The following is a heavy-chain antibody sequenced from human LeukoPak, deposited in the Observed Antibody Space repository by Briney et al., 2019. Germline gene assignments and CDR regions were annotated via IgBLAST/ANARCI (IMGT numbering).Heavy chain of an antibody. D-gene: IGHD2-21*01. J-gene: IGHJ6*01. V-gene: IGHV1-18*01. Sequence: ASVKVSCKASAYTFSTSGMSWVRQAPGQGLEWMGWISAYNGKTNYAQKLQGRVTMTTDISTTTAYMELWSLRTDDTAVYYCARQVDVGYCGMDVWGQGTTVIVSS. CDR2: ISAYNGKT. CDR3: ARQVDVGYCGMDV. CDR1: AYTFSTSG.